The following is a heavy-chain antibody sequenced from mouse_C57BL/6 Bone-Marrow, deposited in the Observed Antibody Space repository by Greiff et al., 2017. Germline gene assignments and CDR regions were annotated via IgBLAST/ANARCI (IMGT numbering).Heavy chain of an antibody. CDR1: GFNIKDYY. J-gene: IGHJ2*01. Sequence: VQLQQSGAELVKPGASVKLSCTASGFNIKDYYMHWVKQRTEQGLEWIGRIDPEDGETKYAQKFPGKATITADTSSNTAYLQLSSLTSADTAVYYCARCPYGMSHFDYWGQGTTLTVSS. D-gene: IGHD1-1*01. CDR3: ARCPYGMSHFDY. V-gene: IGHV14-2*01. CDR2: IDPEDGET.